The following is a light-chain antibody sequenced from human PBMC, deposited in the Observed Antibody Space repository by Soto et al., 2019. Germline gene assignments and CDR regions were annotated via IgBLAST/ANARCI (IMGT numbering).Light chain of an antibody. CDR3: QQYGSSSWT. J-gene: IGKJ1*01. V-gene: IGKV3-20*01. CDR2: GAS. Sequence: EIVLTQSPGTLSLSPGERATLSCRASQSVSSSYLAWYQQKPGQAPKVLIYGASTRATGIPARFSGSGSGTDFTLTISRLEPEDFAVYYCQQYGSSSWTFGQGTKVVI. CDR1: QSVSSSY.